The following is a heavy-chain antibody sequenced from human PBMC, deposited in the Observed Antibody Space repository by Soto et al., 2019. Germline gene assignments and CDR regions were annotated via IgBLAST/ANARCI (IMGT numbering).Heavy chain of an antibody. Sequence: QVQLQQWGAGLLKPSETLSLTCAVYGGSFSGYYWRWIRQPPGKGLEWMGEINHSRSTNYNPSLKSLVTISVDTAKNQFSLKLSSVTAADTAVYYWARGPRIWGYYYYHYMDVWGKGTTVTVSS. CDR3: ARGPRIWGYYYYHYMDV. V-gene: IGHV4-34*01. J-gene: IGHJ6*03. D-gene: IGHD3-16*01. CDR2: INHSRST. CDR1: GGSFSGYY.